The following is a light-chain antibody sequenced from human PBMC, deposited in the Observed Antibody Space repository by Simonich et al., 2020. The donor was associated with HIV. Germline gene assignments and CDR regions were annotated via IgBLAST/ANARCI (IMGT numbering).Light chain of an antibody. CDR1: QSISSN. CDR3: QHYYNWPPIT. V-gene: IGKV3-15*01. Sequence: EIVLTQSPATLSLSPGERATPSGRASQSISSNLAWYQQKPGQAPRLLIYGASTRATGIPARFSGSGSGTEFTLTINSMQSEDFAVYYCQHYYNWPPITFGQGTRLDIK. J-gene: IGKJ5*01. CDR2: GAS.